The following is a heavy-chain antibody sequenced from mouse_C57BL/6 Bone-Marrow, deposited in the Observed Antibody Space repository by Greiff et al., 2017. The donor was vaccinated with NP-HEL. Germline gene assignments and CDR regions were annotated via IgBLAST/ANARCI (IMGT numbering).Heavy chain of an antibody. CDR1: GYTFTGYW. V-gene: IGHV1-9*01. J-gene: IGHJ3*01. CDR2: ILPGSGST. Sequence: VQLQQSGAELMKPGASVKLSCKATGYTFTGYWIEWVKQRPGHGLEWIGEILPGSGSTNYNEKFKGKATFNADTSSNTSYMQLRSLTSEDSAIYYCASPWFAYWGQGTLVTVSA. CDR3: ASPWFAY.